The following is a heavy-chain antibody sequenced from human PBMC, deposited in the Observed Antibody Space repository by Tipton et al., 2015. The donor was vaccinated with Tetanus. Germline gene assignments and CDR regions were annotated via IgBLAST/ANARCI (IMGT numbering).Heavy chain of an antibody. V-gene: IGHV4-4*07. CDR1: GGSINPYY. CDR2: IYISGNT. CDR3: ARSLGYFHYFDS. D-gene: IGHD3-22*01. J-gene: IGHJ4*02. Sequence: VKPSETLSLTCSVSGGSINPYYWSWIQQPPGKGLEWIGRIYISGNTNYNPSLKSRVSISIDTSKNQFSLELTSVTAADTAVYYCARSLGYFHYFDSWGQGALVTVSS.